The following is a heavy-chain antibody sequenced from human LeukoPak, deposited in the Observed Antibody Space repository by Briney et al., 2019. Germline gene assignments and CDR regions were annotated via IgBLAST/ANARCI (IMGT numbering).Heavy chain of an antibody. Sequence: KSSETLSLTCTVSGGSISSYYWSWIRQPPGKGLEWIGYIYYSGSTNYNPSLKSRVTISVDTSKNQFSLKLSSVTAADTAVYYCARHLIRGVEDYYCGMDVWGQGTTVTVSS. CDR1: GGSISSYY. D-gene: IGHD3-10*01. J-gene: IGHJ6*02. CDR2: IYYSGST. CDR3: ARHLIRGVEDYYCGMDV. V-gene: IGHV4-59*08.